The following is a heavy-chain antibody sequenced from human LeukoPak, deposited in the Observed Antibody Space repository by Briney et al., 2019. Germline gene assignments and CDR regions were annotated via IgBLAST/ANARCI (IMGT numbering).Heavy chain of an antibody. D-gene: IGHD4-17*01. CDR3: AKWSGDYPSYYLDY. Sequence: GGSLRLSCAASGFTFRSYGLHWVRQAPGKGLEWVALIRSDGSSKNYADSVKGRFTISSDASKNTVYLQMNSLRAEDTAVYSCAKWSGDYPSYYLDYWGQGTLVTVSS. CDR2: IRSDGSSK. CDR1: GFTFRSYG. V-gene: IGHV3-30*02. J-gene: IGHJ4*02.